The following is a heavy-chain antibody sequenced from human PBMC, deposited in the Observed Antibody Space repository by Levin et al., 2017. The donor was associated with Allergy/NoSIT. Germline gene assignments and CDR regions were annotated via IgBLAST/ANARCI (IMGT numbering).Heavy chain of an antibody. CDR3: AASQGGIGRY. D-gene: IGHD1-26*01. J-gene: IGHJ4*02. CDR1: GFTFTSYW. Sequence: GGSLRLSCAASGFTFTSYWMSWVRQAPGKGLEWAANIKQDGSEKYYVDSVKGRFTISRDNAKNSVYVQMNSLRAEDTAVYYCAASQGGIGRYWGQGTLVTVS. V-gene: IGHV3-7*01. CDR2: IKQDGSEK.